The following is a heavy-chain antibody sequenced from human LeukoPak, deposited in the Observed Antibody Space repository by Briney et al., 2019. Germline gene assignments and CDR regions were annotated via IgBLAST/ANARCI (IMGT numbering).Heavy chain of an antibody. CDR3: ARRGGSSSDYYMDA. D-gene: IGHD6-6*01. J-gene: IGHJ6*03. Sequence: GGSLRLSCAASGFTFSSYTMNWVRQAPGKGLEWVSSISSSSSYIYYADSVKGRFTISRDNAKKSLYLQMNSLRAEDTAVYYCARRGGSSSDYYMDAWGKGTTVTVSS. CDR2: ISSSSSYI. V-gene: IGHV3-21*01. CDR1: GFTFSSYT.